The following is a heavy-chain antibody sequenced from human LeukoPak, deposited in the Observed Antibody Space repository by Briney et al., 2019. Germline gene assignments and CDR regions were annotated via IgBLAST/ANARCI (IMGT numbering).Heavy chain of an antibody. Sequence: GGSLRLSCAASGFIFSGYAMTWVRQAPGKGLEWVSGLSAGGGTTYYADSVKGRFTISRDNSKNTLYLQMNSLRAEDTAVFYCAKEPSSGWSPPRYFDYWGQGILVTVSS. D-gene: IGHD6-19*01. V-gene: IGHV3-23*01. J-gene: IGHJ4*02. CDR1: GFIFSGYA. CDR2: LSAGGGTT. CDR3: AKEPSSGWSPPRYFDY.